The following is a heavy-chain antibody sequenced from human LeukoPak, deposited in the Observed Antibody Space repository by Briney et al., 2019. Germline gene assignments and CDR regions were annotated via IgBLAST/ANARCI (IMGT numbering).Heavy chain of an antibody. CDR1: GGSFSAY. V-gene: IGHV4-34*01. CDR2: INDSGSV. J-gene: IGHJ4*02. Sequence: PSETLSLTCAVYGGSFSAYWSWIRQPPGKGLEWIGEINDSGSVNCNPSLKNRVTLSVDTSKNQFSLRLSSVAAADTAVYYCARRLVDSGASQVSDDWGQGTLVTVSS. D-gene: IGHD2-15*01. CDR3: ARRLVDSGASQVSDD.